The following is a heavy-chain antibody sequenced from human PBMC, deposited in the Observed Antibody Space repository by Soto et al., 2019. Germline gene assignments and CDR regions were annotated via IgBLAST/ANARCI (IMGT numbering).Heavy chain of an antibody. Sequence: QVQLVQSGAEVTRPGASVKVSCKASGYSFISHYIHWVRQAPGQGLEWLGFINPSGGSATLAQKFQGRVNMTRDTSTTTVYMELSSLRSEDAAVSYCARDYLSSKLSLSYFDFWGQGTLVTVSS. J-gene: IGHJ4*02. V-gene: IGHV1-46*01. CDR3: ARDYLSSKLSLSYFDF. D-gene: IGHD2-2*01. CDR1: GYSFISHY. CDR2: INPSGGSA.